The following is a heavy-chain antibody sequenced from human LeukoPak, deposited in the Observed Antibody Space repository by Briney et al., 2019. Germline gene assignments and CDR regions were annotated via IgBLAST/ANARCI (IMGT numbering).Heavy chain of an antibody. CDR2: IYTSGST. D-gene: IGHD6-19*01. Sequence: SETLSLTCTVSGDSISGYSWSWIRQPAGKGLEWIGRIYTSGSTNYNPSLKSRVTISVDTSKNQFSLRLSSVTAADTAVYYCARVSGQFYFYYYMDVWGKGTTVTISS. CDR1: GDSISGYS. CDR3: ARVSGQFYFYYYMDV. J-gene: IGHJ6*03. V-gene: IGHV4-4*07.